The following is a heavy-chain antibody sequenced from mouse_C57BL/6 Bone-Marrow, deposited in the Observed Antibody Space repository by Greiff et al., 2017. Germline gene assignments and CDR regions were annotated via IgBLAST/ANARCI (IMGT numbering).Heavy chain of an antibody. J-gene: IGHJ1*03. CDR1: GFNITDDY. CDR2: IDPENGDT. V-gene: IGHV14-4*01. CDR3: RLYFDV. Sequence: EVQRVESGAELVRPGASVKLSCTASGFNITDDYMHWVQQRPEQGLAWIGWIDPENGDTAYASKFQGKATITADTSSNPAYLQLSSLTSEDTSVYYCRLYFDVWGTGTTVTVSS.